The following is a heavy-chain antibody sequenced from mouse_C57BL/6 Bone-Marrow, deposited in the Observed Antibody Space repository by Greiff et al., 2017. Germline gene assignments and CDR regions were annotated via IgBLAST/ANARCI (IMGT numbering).Heavy chain of an antibody. J-gene: IGHJ4*01. CDR1: GYTFTSYW. D-gene: IGHD2-5*01. Sequence: QVQLQQPGAELVKPGASVKLSCKASGYTFTSYWMHWVKQRPGQGLEWIGMIHPNSGSTNYNEKFKSKATLTVDKSSSTAYMQLSSLTSEDSAVYYCASPPYYSKRNAMDYWGQGTSVTVSS. V-gene: IGHV1-64*01. CDR2: IHPNSGST. CDR3: ASPPYYSKRNAMDY.